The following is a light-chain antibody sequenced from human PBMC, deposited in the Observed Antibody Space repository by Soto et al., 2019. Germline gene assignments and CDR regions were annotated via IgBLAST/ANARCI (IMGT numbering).Light chain of an antibody. V-gene: IGKV1-33*01. J-gene: IGKJ5*01. CDR1: QDISNY. Sequence: DIQMTQSPSALTASVGDRVTITCRVSQDISNYLNWYQQRPGKAPKLLIYDASNLERGVPSRFSGTRSGTHFTFAITSLKPEDVAAYYCQQSDNLPITFGQGTRLEI. CDR2: DAS. CDR3: QQSDNLPIT.